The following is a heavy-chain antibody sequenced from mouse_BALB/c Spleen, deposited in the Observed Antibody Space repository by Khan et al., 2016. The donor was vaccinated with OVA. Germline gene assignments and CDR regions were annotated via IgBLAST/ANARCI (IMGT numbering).Heavy chain of an antibody. CDR3: ARIQGGDFDY. CDR1: GYSITSDYA. CDR2: ISYSGNT. V-gene: IGHV3-2*02. D-gene: IGHD3-2*02. J-gene: IGHJ2*01. Sequence: ASQSLSLTCTVTGYSITSDYAWNWIRQFPGNKLEWMGYISYSGNTKYNPSLKSRISITRDTSKNQFFLQLNFVTIEDTATYYCARIQGGDFDYWGQGTTLTVSS.